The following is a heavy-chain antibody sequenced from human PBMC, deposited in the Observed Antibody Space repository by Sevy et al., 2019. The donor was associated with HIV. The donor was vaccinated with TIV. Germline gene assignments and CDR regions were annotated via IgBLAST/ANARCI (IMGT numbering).Heavy chain of an antibody. J-gene: IGHJ6*02. CDR3: TTPPYDCWRGTDYYYGMDV. V-gene: IGHV3-15*01. D-gene: IGHD3-3*01. CDR2: IKSKTNGGTT. Sequence: GGSLRLSCAASGFTFSNVWMSWVRQAPGKGLEWVGRIKSKTNGGTTDYAAPVKGRFTVSRDDSKNTLYLQMNSLKTEDTAIYYCTTPPYDCWRGTDYYYGMDVWGQGTTVTVSS. CDR1: GFTFSNVW.